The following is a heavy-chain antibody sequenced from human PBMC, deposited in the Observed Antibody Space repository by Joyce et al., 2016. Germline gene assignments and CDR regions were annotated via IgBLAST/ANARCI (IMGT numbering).Heavy chain of an antibody. CDR1: GGTFNTLT. J-gene: IGHJ4*02. V-gene: IGHV1-69*01. D-gene: IGHD5-12*01. CDR2: VIPIFPPP. Sequence: QVQLVQSGAEVKKPGSSVKVSCKASGGTFNTLTINWVRQAPGQGLEWMGGVIPIFPPPTYEQKFQGRVTITADVSTSTAYIELTSLTSEDTAVYYCAREGGYSGTYYFDSWGQGTLVSVSS. CDR3: AREGGYSGTYYFDS.